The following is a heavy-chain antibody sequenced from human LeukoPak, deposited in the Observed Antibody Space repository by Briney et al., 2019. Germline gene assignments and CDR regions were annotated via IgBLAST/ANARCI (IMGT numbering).Heavy chain of an antibody. CDR3: ARDEYYYDSSAETVYFDY. V-gene: IGHV3-48*04. D-gene: IGHD3-22*01. Sequence: GGSLRLSCAASGFTFSNYGMNWVRQAPGKGLEWVSYISSSSSTIYYADSVKGRFTISRDNAKNSLYLQMNSLRAEDTALYYCARDEYYYDSSAETVYFDYWGQGTLVTVSS. CDR2: ISSSSSTI. J-gene: IGHJ4*02. CDR1: GFTFSNYG.